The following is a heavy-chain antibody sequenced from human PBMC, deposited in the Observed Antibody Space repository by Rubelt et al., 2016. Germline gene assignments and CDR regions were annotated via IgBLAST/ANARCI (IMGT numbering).Heavy chain of an antibody. Sequence: QPPGEGLEWIGYFYYSGSTNYSPSLKSRVTMSVDTSKNHFYLKLSSVTAADTAVYFCARQGYSGRYYYMDVWGKGTTVTVSS. V-gene: IGHV4-59*08. J-gene: IGHJ6*03. CDR3: ARQGYSGRYYYMDV. CDR2: FYYSGST. D-gene: IGHD1-26*01.